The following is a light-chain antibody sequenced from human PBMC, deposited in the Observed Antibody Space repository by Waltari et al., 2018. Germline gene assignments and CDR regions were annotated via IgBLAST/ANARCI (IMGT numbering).Light chain of an antibody. V-gene: IGKV1-5*03. J-gene: IGKJ2*02. CDR1: QSVRGW. CDR3: QQYNIPGT. Sequence: DIQLTQSPSTLSASVGARFTITCRASQSVRGWLAWYQQKPGKAPKLLIYKASILESGVPSRFSGSGSGTDFTLTIRSLQPDDFATYYCQQYNIPGTFGQGTKLEIK. CDR2: KAS.